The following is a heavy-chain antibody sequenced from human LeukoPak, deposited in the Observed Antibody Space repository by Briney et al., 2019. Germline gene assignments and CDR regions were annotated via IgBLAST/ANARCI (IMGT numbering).Heavy chain of an antibody. D-gene: IGHD3-22*01. Sequence: GGSLRLSCAASGFTFSTYSMNWVRQAPGKGLEWVSSISSSSGYIYYADSVKGRFTISRDNSKNTLYLQMNSLRAEDTAVYYCASQQYYYPQGIDYWGQGPLVTASP. CDR1: GFTFSTYS. CDR3: ASQQYYYPQGIDY. V-gene: IGHV3-21*06. CDR2: ISSSSGYI. J-gene: IGHJ4*02.